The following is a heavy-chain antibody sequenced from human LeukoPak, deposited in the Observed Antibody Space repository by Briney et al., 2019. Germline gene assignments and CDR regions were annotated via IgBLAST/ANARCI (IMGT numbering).Heavy chain of an antibody. CDR3: ARGWTYYYGSGSHDY. V-gene: IGHV1-69*04. J-gene: IGHJ4*02. D-gene: IGHD3-10*01. CDR2: IIPILGIA. Sequence: GSSVKVSCKASGGTFSSYAISWVRQAPGQGLEWMGRIIPILGIANYAQKFQGRVTITADKSTSTAYMELSSLRSEDTAVYYCARGWTYYYGSGSHDYWGQGTLVTVSS. CDR1: GGTFSSYA.